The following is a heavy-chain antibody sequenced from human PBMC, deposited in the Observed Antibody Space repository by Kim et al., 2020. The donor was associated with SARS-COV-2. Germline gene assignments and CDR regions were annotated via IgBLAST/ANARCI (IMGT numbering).Heavy chain of an antibody. CDR3: ARGGDGSGSYWFDP. V-gene: IGHV4-34*01. CDR2: INHSGST. Sequence: SETLSLTCAVYGGSFSGYYWSWIRQPPGKGLEWIGEINHSGSTNYNPSLKSRVTISVDTSKNQFSLKLSSVTAADTAVYYCARGGDGSGSYWFDPWGQGTLVTVSS. J-gene: IGHJ5*02. D-gene: IGHD3-10*01. CDR1: GGSFSGYY.